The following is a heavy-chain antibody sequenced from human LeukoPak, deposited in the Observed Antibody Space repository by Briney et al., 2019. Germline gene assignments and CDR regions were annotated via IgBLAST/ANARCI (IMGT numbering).Heavy chain of an antibody. D-gene: IGHD4-11*01. J-gene: IGHJ3*02. Sequence: SETLSLTCSVSGGSLSSYYWSWIRQSPGKGLEWIGYIYYTGATYYNPSLESRVTVSIDTSKRQLSLELRSVTAADSAVYFCARDRRESSKPNDAFDIWGQGTMVTVSA. CDR3: ARDRRESSKPNDAFDI. CDR2: IYYTGAT. CDR1: GGSLSSYY. V-gene: IGHV4-59*01.